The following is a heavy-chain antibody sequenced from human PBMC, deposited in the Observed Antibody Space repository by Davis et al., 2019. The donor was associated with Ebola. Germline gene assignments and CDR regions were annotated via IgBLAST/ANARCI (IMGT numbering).Heavy chain of an antibody. CDR1: GFTFRDFA. Sequence: GESLKISCVASGFTFRDFAMGWVRQAPGKGLEWVSCISGSGDFKYYAGSVKDHFTISRDNSKDTLFLQMNSLRAEDTAIYYCAKAPLTIFWGGHAYYFDQWGQGTLVTVSS. CDR3: AKAPLTIFWGGHAYYFDQ. V-gene: IGHV3-23*01. CDR2: ISGSGDFK. D-gene: IGHD3-3*01. J-gene: IGHJ4*02.